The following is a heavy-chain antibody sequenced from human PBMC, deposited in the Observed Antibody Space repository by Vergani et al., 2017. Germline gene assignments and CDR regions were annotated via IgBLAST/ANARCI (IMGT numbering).Heavy chain of an antibody. CDR1: GGSISSGGYS. J-gene: IGHJ4*02. Sequence: QLQLQESGSGLVKPSQTLSLTCAVSGGSISSGGYSWIWIRQPPGKGLEWIGYIYHSGSTYYNPSLKSRVTISVDRSKNQFSLKLSSVTAADTAVYYCARGHDSSGYYYDYWGQGTLVTVSS. CDR2: IYHSGST. V-gene: IGHV4-30-2*01. D-gene: IGHD3-22*01. CDR3: ARGHDSSGYYYDY.